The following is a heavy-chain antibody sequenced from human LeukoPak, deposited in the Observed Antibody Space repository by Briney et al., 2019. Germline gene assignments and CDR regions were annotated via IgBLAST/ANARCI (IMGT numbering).Heavy chain of an antibody. CDR3: ARDLRPGYSSSWYKANRGPFDY. D-gene: IGHD6-13*01. Sequence: GGSLRLSCAASGFTFSSYAMHWVREAPGKGLGWVAVISYDGSNKYYADSVKGRFTISRDNSKNTLYLQMNSLRAEDTAVYYCARDLRPGYSSSWYKANRGPFDYWGQGTLVTVSS. CDR1: GFTFSSYA. CDR2: ISYDGSNK. V-gene: IGHV3-30-3*01. J-gene: IGHJ4*02.